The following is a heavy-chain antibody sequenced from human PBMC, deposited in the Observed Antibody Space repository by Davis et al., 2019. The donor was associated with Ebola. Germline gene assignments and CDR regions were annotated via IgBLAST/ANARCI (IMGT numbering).Heavy chain of an antibody. Sequence: GESLKISCAASGFTFSSYAMHWVRQAPGKGLEWVAVISYDGSNKYYADSVKGRFTISRDNSKNTLYLQMNSLRAEDTAVYYCARGVSSWYGGFSDAFDIWGQGTMVTVSS. CDR2: ISYDGSNK. CDR3: ARGVSSWYGGFSDAFDI. D-gene: IGHD6-13*01. CDR1: GFTFSSYA. V-gene: IGHV3-30*04. J-gene: IGHJ3*02.